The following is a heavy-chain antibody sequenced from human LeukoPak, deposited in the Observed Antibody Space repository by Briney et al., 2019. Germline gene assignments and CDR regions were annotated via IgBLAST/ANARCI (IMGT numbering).Heavy chain of an antibody. CDR2: ISSSSSTI. D-gene: IGHD6-19*01. V-gene: IGHV3-48*04. J-gene: IGHJ4*02. CDR1: GFTFSSYS. CDR3: ARVLGYSSGWFVKSNYFDY. Sequence: PGGSLRLSCAASGFTFSSYSMNWVRQAPGKGLEWVSYISSSSSTIYYADSVKGRFTISRDNAKNSLYLQMNSLRAEDTAVYYCARVLGYSSGWFVKSNYFDYWGQGTLVTVSS.